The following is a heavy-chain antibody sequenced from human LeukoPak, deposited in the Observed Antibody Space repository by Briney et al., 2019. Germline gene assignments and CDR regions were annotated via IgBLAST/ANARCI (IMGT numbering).Heavy chain of an antibody. D-gene: IGHD3-22*01. CDR2: ISSSSSFI. J-gene: IGHJ4*02. Sequence: PGGSLRLSCAASGSTFSIYSMNWVRQAPGKGLEWVSSISSSSSFIYYADSVKGRFTISRDNSKNTLYLQMNSLRAEDTAVYYCARAPGYYDSSGYFRDWGQGTLVTVSS. CDR1: GSTFSIYS. CDR3: ARAPGYYDSSGYFRD. V-gene: IGHV3-21*01.